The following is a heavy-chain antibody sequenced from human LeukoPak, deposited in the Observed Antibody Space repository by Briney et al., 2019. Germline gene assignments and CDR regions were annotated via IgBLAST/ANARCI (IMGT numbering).Heavy chain of an antibody. CDR1: GYIFTNHG. V-gene: IGHV1-18*01. J-gene: IGHJ4*02. CDR2: ISAYNGDT. CDR3: ARDPSNSSGYHAHFDS. Sequence: ASVKVSCKASGYIFTNHGISWVRQAPEQGLEWMGWISAYNGDTMYAQNLQGRVTMTTDASTRTAYMELRSLRSDDTAMYYCARDPSNSSGYHAHFDSWGQGTLVTVSS. D-gene: IGHD3-22*01.